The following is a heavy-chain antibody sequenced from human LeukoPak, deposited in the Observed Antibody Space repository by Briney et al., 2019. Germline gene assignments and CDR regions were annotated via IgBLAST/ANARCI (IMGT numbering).Heavy chain of an antibody. CDR1: GGSISNSSRY. CDR3: ARGYSSNWYGEFDP. CDR2: IYTGGST. Sequence: SQTLSLTCTVSGGSISNSSRYWSWIRQPAGEGLEWIGRIYTGGSTDYNPSLRSRVTISLDTSKNQFSLKLSSVTAADTAVYYCARGYSSNWYGEFDPWGQGTLVTVSS. D-gene: IGHD6-13*01. V-gene: IGHV4-61*02. J-gene: IGHJ5*02.